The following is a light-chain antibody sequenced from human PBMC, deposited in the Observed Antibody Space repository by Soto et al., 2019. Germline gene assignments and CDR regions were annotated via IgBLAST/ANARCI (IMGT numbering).Light chain of an antibody. CDR1: QSISTW. Sequence: DIQMTQSPSTLSAYVGDRVIITGRASQSISTWLAWHQQKPGKDPKLLISKASSLESGVPSRFSGSGSGTEFNLTISRLQTDDFATYEGQQSSSYTWTSCQGTKVDIK. CDR2: KAS. CDR3: QQSSSYTWT. J-gene: IGKJ1*01. V-gene: IGKV1-5*03.